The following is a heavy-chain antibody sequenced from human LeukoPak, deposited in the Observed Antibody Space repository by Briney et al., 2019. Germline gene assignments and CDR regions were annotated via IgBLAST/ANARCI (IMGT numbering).Heavy chain of an antibody. D-gene: IGHD3/OR15-3a*01. CDR2: ITWNSGSV. CDR1: GFTFHDYA. J-gene: IGHJ3*02. CDR3: AKGLGVASLIVDALDM. V-gene: IGHV3-9*03. Sequence: PGGSLRLSCAASGFTFHDYAMHWVRQVPGNGLEWVSGITWNSGSVLYADSVRGRFTISRDNAKNSLYLQMNSLRPEDMAFYYCAKGLGVASLIVDALDMWGQGTMVTV.